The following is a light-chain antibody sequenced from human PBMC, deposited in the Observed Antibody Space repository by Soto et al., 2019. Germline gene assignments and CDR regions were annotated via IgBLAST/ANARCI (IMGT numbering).Light chain of an antibody. J-gene: IGKJ1*01. CDR3: QQYNSYWT. CDR1: QSISSW. V-gene: IGKV1-5*01. Sequence: DIPLTPPTCTLSASGLDRATLTCRASQSISSWLAWYQQNPGKAPKLLIYDASSLESGVPSRFSGSGSGTEFTLPISSLQPDDFATYYCQQYNSYWTSGQGTKVDI. CDR2: DAS.